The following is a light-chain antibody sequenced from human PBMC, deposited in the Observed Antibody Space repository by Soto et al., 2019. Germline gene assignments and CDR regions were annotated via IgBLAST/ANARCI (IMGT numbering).Light chain of an antibody. J-gene: IGKJ1*01. CDR3: QQYGSSPRT. V-gene: IGKV3-20*01. Sequence: EFVLAQSPGTLSLSPGERATLSCRPSQSVSSNFLAWYQQKPGQAPWLLIWGASNRAGGVPDRFSGSGSGTDFTLTISRLEPEDFAVYYCQQYGSSPRTFGQGTKVDIK. CDR1: QSVSSNF. CDR2: GAS.